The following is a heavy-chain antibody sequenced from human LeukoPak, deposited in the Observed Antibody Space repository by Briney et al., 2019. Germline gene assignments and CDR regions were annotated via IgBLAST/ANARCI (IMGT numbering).Heavy chain of an antibody. CDR3: ARGVYFDY. Sequence: SETLSLTCAVYGGSFSGYYWSWIRQPPGKGLEWIGEINYGGSTNYNPSLKSRVTISVDTSKNQFSLKLSSVTAADTAVYYCARGVYFDYWGQGTLVTVSS. V-gene: IGHV4-34*01. J-gene: IGHJ4*02. CDR1: GGSFSGYY. CDR2: INYGGST.